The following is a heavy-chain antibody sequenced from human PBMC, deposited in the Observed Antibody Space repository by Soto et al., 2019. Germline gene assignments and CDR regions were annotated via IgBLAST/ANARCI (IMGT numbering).Heavy chain of an antibody. V-gene: IGHV5-51*01. CDR2: IYPGDSDT. CDR3: ERQLREARPTASYDLDV. CDR1: GYSFTSYW. J-gene: IGHJ6*03. Sequence: GESLKISCKGSGYSFTSYWIGWVSQMPGKGLEWMGIIYPGDSDTRYSPSFQGQVTISAAKSISTAYLQWSSLKASDNAMYYCERQLREARPTASYDLDVCGNGTTVTV. D-gene: IGHD6-6*01.